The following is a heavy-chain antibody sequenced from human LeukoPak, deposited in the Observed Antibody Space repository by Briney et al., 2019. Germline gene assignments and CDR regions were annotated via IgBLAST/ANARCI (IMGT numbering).Heavy chain of an antibody. J-gene: IGHJ6*03. CDR1: GYNFNSYY. Sequence: ASVKVSCKTSGYNFNSYYVHWVRQAPGQGLEWMGRINPSSGDTNYAQKFQGRVTMTTDASISRAYMELSSLRSDDTAVYYCARQQLGFYYYMDVWGKGTTVTVSS. D-gene: IGHD6-13*01. V-gene: IGHV1-2*06. CDR3: ARQQLGFYYYMDV. CDR2: INPSSGDT.